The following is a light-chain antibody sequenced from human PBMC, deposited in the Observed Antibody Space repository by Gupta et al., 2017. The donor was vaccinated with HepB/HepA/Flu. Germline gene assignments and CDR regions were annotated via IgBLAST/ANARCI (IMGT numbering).Light chain of an antibody. V-gene: IGKV1-12*02. J-gene: IGKJ4*01. CDR3: QHANSFPFT. CDR1: QGITRW. Sequence: DIQMTQSPSSLSASVGDRVTITCLASQGITRWLAWYQQKPGKAPELLIYAASTVKRGVPSRFSGSGSGTDFTLTISSRQPDDFATYYCQHANSFPFTFGRGTKVDIK. CDR2: AAS.